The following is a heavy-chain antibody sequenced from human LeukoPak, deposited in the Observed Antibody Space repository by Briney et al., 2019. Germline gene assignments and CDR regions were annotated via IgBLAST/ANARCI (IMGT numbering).Heavy chain of an antibody. CDR2: IYYSRST. Sequence: SETLSLTCTVSGGSISSSSYYWGWIRQPPGKGLEWIGSIYYSRSTYYNPSLKSRVTISVDTSKNQFSLKLSSVTAADTAVYYCARDGLRYFDWADYYGMDVWGQGTTVTVSS. J-gene: IGHJ6*01. CDR1: GGSISSSSYY. V-gene: IGHV4-39*07. CDR3: ARDGLRYFDWADYYGMDV. D-gene: IGHD3-9*01.